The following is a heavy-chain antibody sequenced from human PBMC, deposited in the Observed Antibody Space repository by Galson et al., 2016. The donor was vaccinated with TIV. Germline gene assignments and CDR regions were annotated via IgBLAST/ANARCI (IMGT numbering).Heavy chain of an antibody. V-gene: IGHV1-69*05. Sequence: SVKVSCKASGGIFNNYAINWVRQAPGQGLEWMGGILPTSARTNYTQKFQGRVTITTGESTSTVYMELSSLRSEDTAVYFCARDIPCGGTCYFFDDWGQGTLVTVSS. D-gene: IGHD2-15*01. J-gene: IGHJ4*02. CDR3: ARDIPCGGTCYFFDD. CDR1: GGIFNNYA. CDR2: ILPTSART.